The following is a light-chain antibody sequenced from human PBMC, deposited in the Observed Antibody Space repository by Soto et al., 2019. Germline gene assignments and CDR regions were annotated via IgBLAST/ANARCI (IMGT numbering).Light chain of an antibody. CDR1: QSVSSSF. V-gene: IGKV3-20*01. Sequence: EIVLTQSPGTLSLSPVERATLSCRASQSVSSSFVAWFQQKPGQAPRLLIYGTSSRATGIPDRFSGSGSGTDFTLTINGLEPEDFAVYYCQQYNNWPPITFGQGTRLEIK. CDR3: QQYNNWPPIT. CDR2: GTS. J-gene: IGKJ5*01.